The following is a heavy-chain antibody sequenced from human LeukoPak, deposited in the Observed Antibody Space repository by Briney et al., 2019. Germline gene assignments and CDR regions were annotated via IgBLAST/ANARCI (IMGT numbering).Heavy chain of an antibody. J-gene: IGHJ4*02. D-gene: IGHD5-18*01. CDR2: IIPIFGTV. CDR1: GGTFASYA. Sequence: SVKVSCKASGGTFASYAVSWVRQAPGQGLEWMGRIIPIFGTVNYAQKFQGRVTMTTDESTSTAYMELSSLRSEDTAVYYCARVSTEVDTAMAVFDYWGQGTLVIVSS. CDR3: ARVSTEVDTAMAVFDY. V-gene: IGHV1-69*05.